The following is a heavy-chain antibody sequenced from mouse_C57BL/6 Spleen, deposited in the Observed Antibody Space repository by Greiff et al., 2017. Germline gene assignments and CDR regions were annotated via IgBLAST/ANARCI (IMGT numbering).Heavy chain of an antibody. D-gene: IGHD2-5*01. J-gene: IGHJ2*01. CDR1: GFNIKDDY. Sequence: EVQLQQSGAELVRPGASVKLSCTASGFNIKDDYMHWVKQRPEQGLEWIGWIDPENGDTEYASKFQGKATITADTSSNTAYLQLSSLTSEDTAVYYCTTGDSNYEFDDWGQGTTLTVSS. CDR2: IDPENGDT. V-gene: IGHV14-4*01. CDR3: TTGDSNYEFDD.